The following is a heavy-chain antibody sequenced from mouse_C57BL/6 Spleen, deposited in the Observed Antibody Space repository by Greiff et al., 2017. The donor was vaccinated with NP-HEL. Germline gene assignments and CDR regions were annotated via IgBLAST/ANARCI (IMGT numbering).Heavy chain of an antibody. CDR1: GYAFSSSW. Sequence: VQLQQSGPELVKPGASVKISCKASGYAFSSSWMNWVKQRPGKGLEWIGRIYPGDGDTNYNGKFKGKATLTADKSSSTAYLQLSSLTSEDSAVYFCVTVVATPFEDWGQGTTLTVSS. CDR2: IYPGDGDT. J-gene: IGHJ2*01. D-gene: IGHD1-1*01. V-gene: IGHV1-82*01. CDR3: VTVVATPFED.